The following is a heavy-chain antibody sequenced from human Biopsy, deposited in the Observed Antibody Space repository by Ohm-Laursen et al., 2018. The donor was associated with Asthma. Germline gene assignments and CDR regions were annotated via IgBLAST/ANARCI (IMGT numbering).Heavy chain of an antibody. V-gene: IGHV3-74*01. Sequence: SLRLSCAASGFTFSSYWMHWARQAPGKGLVWVSRINSDGSSTSYADSVKGRFTISRDNAKNTLYLEMNSLRAEDTAVYYCARGPAWQQLDNWGQGTLVTVSS. CDR2: INSDGSST. J-gene: IGHJ4*02. CDR1: GFTFSSYW. D-gene: IGHD6-13*01. CDR3: ARGPAWQQLDN.